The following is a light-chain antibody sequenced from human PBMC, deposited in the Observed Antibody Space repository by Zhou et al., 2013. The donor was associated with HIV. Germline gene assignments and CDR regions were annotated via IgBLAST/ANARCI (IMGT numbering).Light chain of an antibody. CDR2: AGS. J-gene: IGKJ4*01. CDR3: QHYSASPLG. Sequence: EIQMTQSPSSLSPSVGDRVTITCRASQNIDRFLNWYQQKPGTAPKLLIYAGSTLQSGVPSRFSGSGSGTDFTLTISCLQSEDFATYYCQHYSASPLGFGGGRR. CDR1: QNIDRF. V-gene: IGKV1-39*01.